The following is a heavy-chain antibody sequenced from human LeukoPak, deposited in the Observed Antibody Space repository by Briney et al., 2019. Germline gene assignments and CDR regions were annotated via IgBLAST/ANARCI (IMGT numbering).Heavy chain of an antibody. V-gene: IGHV3-48*03. D-gene: IGHD5-24*01. CDR1: GFTFRHYV. CDR2: ISGSGSSI. Sequence: PGGSLRLSCAASGFTFRHYVIAWVRQAPGKGLEWVSYISGSGSSIYHADSVKGRFTISRDNAKNSLFLQMNSLRAEDTAVYYCARGLREGYNTIMGYYYYGMDVWGQGTTVTVAS. J-gene: IGHJ6*02. CDR3: ARGLREGYNTIMGYYYYGMDV.